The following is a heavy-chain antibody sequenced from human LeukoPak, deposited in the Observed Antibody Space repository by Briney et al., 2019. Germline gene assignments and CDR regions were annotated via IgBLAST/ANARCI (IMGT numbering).Heavy chain of an antibody. CDR3: TRVGYIDEGIDY. V-gene: IGHV3-7*04. J-gene: IGHJ4*02. Sequence: GGSLRLSCAASGFTFSSYWMSWVRQPPGKGLEWVAKIKQDGSEKYYVDSVKGRFTISRDNAKNSLYLQMNSLRAEDTAIYYCTRVGYIDEGIDYWGQGTLVTVSS. CDR1: GFTFSSYW. CDR2: IKQDGSEK. D-gene: IGHD5-24*01.